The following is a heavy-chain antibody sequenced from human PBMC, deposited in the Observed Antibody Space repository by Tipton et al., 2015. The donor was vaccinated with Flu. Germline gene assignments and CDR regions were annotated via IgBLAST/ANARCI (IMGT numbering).Heavy chain of an antibody. CDR1: GGSISSYY. D-gene: IGHD7-27*01. CDR3: ARELGSSSGAFDI. CDR2: IYYSGST. V-gene: IGHV4-59*01. J-gene: IGHJ3*02. Sequence: TLSLTCTVSGGSISSYYWSWIRQPPGKGLEWIGYIYYSGSTNYSPSLKSRVTISVDTSKNQFSLKLSSVTAADTAVYYCARELGSSSGAFDIWGQGTMVTVSS.